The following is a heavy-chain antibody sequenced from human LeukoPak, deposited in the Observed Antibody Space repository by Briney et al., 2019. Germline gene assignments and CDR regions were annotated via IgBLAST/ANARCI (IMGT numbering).Heavy chain of an antibody. D-gene: IGHD2-8*01. CDR2: INPSSTTF. Sequence: PGGSLRLSCAASGFTFSSYEMNWVRQAPGKGLEWISYINPSSTTFYYADSVKGRFTISRDNAKNSLYLQMNSLRDGDTAIYYCAVDHTSGTIYHGLDVWGQGTTVTVSS. CDR3: AVDHTSGTIYHGLDV. V-gene: IGHV3-48*03. J-gene: IGHJ6*02. CDR1: GFTFSSYE.